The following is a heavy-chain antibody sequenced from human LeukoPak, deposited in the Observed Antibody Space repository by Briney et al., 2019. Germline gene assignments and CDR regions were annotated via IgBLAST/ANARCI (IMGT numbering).Heavy chain of an antibody. CDR2: INTNTGNP. CDR1: GYTFTSYA. CDR3: ARCPPHTRRSSGSFYWNYYYYYYMDV. D-gene: IGHD3-10*01. Sequence: ASVKVSCKASGYTFTSYAMNWVRQAPGQGLEWMGWINTNTGNPTYAQGFTGRFVFSLDTSVSTAYLQISSLKAEDTAVYYCARCPPHTRRSSGSFYWNYYYYYYMDVWGKGTTVTVSS. V-gene: IGHV7-4-1*02. J-gene: IGHJ6*03.